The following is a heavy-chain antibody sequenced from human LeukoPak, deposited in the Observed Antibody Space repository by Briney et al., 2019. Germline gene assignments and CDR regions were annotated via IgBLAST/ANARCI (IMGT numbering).Heavy chain of an antibody. CDR1: GGSISSSSYY. V-gene: IGHV4-39*01. CDR2: IYYSGST. Sequence: SETLSLTCTVSGGSISSSSYYWGWIRQPPGRGREWIGSIYYSGSTYYNPSLKSRVTISVDTSNNQFSLKLSSVTAADTAVYYCARPRHYYDSSGYFKYYFDYWGQGTLVTVSS. D-gene: IGHD3-22*01. CDR3: ARPRHYYDSSGYFKYYFDY. J-gene: IGHJ4*02.